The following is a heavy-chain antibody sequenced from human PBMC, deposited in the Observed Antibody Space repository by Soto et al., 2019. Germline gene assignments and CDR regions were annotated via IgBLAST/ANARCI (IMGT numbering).Heavy chain of an antibody. V-gene: IGHV3-74*01. Sequence: TGGSLRLSCAASAFSFSTSWMHWVRQAQGEGLVWVSRINPDGRTINYADSVKGRFTISRDNAKNTLYLQMNILRVEDPAVYFCATAANYRFDNWGPGTLVAVSS. CDR1: AFSFSTSW. D-gene: IGHD1-7*01. J-gene: IGHJ4*02. CDR2: INPDGRTI. CDR3: ATAANYRFDN.